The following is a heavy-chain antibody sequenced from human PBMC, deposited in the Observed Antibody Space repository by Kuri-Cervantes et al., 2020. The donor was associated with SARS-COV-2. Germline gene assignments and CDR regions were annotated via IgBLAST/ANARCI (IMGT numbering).Heavy chain of an antibody. J-gene: IGHJ6*03. CDR2: ISSSSSYI. CDR3: ARDGAARRLYMDV. V-gene: IGHV3-21*01. Sequence: GESLKISCAASGFTFSSYSVNWVRQAPGKGLEWVSSISSSSSYIYYADSVKGRFTISRDNAKNSLYLQMNSLRAEDTAVYYCARDGAARRLYMDVWGKGTTVTVSS. D-gene: IGHD6-6*01. CDR1: GFTFSSYS.